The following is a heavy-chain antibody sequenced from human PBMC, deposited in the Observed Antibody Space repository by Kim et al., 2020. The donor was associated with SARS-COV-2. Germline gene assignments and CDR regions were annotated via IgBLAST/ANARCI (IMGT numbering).Heavy chain of an antibody. CDR3: ARRPDAFDI. CDR2: GST. J-gene: IGHJ3*02. Sequence: GSTYCNPSLKSRVTISVDTSKNQFSLKLSSVTAADTAVYYCARRPDAFDIWGQGTMVTVSS. V-gene: IGHV4-39*01.